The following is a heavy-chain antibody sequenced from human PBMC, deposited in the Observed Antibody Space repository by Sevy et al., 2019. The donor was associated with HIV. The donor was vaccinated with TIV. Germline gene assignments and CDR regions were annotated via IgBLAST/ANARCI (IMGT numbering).Heavy chain of an antibody. CDR3: AKIISSAWSYVDY. D-gene: IGHD6-19*01. CDR1: GFTFSSYG. J-gene: IGHJ4*02. V-gene: IGHV3-23*01. CDR2: ISGSVGTT. Sequence: GGSLRLSCAASGFTFSSYGMSWVRQAPGKGLDWVSGISGSVGTTYYADSVKGRFTISRDNSKNTLYLQMNSLRAEDTAVYYCAKIISSAWSYVDYWGQGTLVTVSS.